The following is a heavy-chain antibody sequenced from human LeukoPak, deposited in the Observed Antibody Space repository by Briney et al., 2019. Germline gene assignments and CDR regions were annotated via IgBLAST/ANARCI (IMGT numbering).Heavy chain of an antibody. CDR3: ARGRYDFWSGQQYYFDY. Sequence: GGSLRLSCAASGFTFSSYDMHWVRQATGKGLEWVSAIGTAGDTYYPGSVKGRFTISRENAKDSSYLQMNSLRAEDTAVYYCARGRYDFWSGQQYYFDYWGQGTLVTVSS. V-gene: IGHV3-13*01. CDR1: GFTFSSYD. CDR2: IGTAGDT. J-gene: IGHJ4*02. D-gene: IGHD3-3*01.